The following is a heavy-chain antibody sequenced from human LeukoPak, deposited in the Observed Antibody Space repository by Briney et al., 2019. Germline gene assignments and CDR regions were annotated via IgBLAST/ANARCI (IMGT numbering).Heavy chain of an antibody. J-gene: IGHJ5*02. Sequence: ASVTVSCTASGYTFTGYYMHWVRQAPGQGLEWMGWINPNSGGTNYAQKFQGRVTMTRDTSISTAYMELSRLRSDDTAVYYCARVVVVAATPWGSFDPWGQGTLVTVSS. CDR2: INPNSGGT. CDR1: GYTFTGYY. V-gene: IGHV1-2*02. CDR3: ARVVVVAATPWGSFDP. D-gene: IGHD2-15*01.